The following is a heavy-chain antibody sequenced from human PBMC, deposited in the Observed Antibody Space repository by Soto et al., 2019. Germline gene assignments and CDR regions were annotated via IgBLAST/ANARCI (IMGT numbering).Heavy chain of an antibody. CDR1: GYTFTSYG. CDR3: ARDLPPFINGTTGRRALVYYYGMDV. CDR2: ISAYNGNT. V-gene: IGHV1-18*01. Sequence: ASVKVSCKASGYTFTSYGISWVRQPPGQGLEWMGWISAYNGNTNYAQKLQGRVTMTTDTSTSTAYMELRSLRSDDTAVYYCARDLPPFINGTTGRRALVYYYGMDVWG. D-gene: IGHD1-7*01. J-gene: IGHJ6*02.